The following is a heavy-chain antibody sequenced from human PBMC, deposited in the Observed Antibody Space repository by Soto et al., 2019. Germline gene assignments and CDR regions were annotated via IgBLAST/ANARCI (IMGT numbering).Heavy chain of an antibody. J-gene: IGHJ3*02. D-gene: IGHD3-10*01. CDR2: IYYSGSA. Sequence: QVQLQESGPGLVKPSQTLSLTCNVSSGSISRGPYYWSWIRQHPGGGLEWIGYIYYSGSAYYNPSLESRVTMSIDTSKSHFSLKLISVTASDTAVYYCARGSMFRGVTPVDIWGHGTLVTVSS. V-gene: IGHV4-31*03. CDR1: SGSISRGPYY. CDR3: ARGSMFRGVTPVDI.